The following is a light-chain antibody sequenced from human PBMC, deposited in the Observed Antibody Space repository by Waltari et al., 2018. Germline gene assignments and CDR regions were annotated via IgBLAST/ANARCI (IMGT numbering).Light chain of an antibody. V-gene: IGLV2-11*01. CDR2: EVT. CDR3: CSYAGRYTFDVV. CDR1: SSDVGDYNY. Sequence: QSALTQPRSVSGSPGQSVTISCTGTSSDVGDYNYVSWYQQHPDKAPKLRIYEVTKRPSGVPDRFSGSNSGNTASLTISGLQAEDEADYYCCSYAGRYTFDVVFGGGTKLTVL. J-gene: IGLJ2*01.